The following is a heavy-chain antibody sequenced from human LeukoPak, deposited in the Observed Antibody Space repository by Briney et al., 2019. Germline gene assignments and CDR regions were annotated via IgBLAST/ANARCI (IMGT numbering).Heavy chain of an antibody. CDR3: ATERNWVFDY. CDR1: GFTFSSYA. CDR2: ITGSGGST. D-gene: IGHD7-27*01. Sequence: GGSLRLSCAASGFTFSSYAMSWVRQAPGKGLEWVSAITGSGGSTYYADSVRGRFTISRDNSKNTLYVQMNSLRAEDTAVYYCATERNWVFDYWGQGTLVTVSS. J-gene: IGHJ4*02. V-gene: IGHV3-23*01.